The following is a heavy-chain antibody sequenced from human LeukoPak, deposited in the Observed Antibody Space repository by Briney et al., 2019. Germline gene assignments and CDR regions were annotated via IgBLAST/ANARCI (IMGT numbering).Heavy chain of an antibody. D-gene: IGHD6-19*01. Sequence: SETLSLTCGVSGASISSSNWWSWVRQPPGKGLEWIGEIYHSGSTTYKPSLKSRVTISVDKSKNQFYMILNSVTAADTAVYYCARAEPGIAVAGFDYWGQGTLVTVSS. J-gene: IGHJ4*02. CDR3: ARAEPGIAVAGFDY. CDR1: GASISSSNW. V-gene: IGHV4-4*02. CDR2: IYHSGST.